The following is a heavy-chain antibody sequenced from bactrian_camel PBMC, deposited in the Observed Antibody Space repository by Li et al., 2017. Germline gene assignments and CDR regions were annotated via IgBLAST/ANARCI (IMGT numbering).Heavy chain of an antibody. CDR3: AADFGPSCQLPAAKYKN. CDR2: LFTGPGTA. D-gene: IGHD5*01. J-gene: IGHJ4*01. Sequence: QLVESGGGSVQAGESLRLSCAASAATGGPFYMAYFRQAPGKEREGVGVLFTGPGTAYYADSVKERFAISRDAAKSILYLQMNSLKPEDTAMYYCAADFGPSCQLPAAKYKNWGQGTQVTVS. CDR1: AATGGPFY. V-gene: IGHV3S28*01.